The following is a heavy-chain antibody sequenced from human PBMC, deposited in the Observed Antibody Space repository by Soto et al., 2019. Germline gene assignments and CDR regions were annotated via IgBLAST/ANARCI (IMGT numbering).Heavy chain of an antibody. CDR1: GYSFTSYW. V-gene: IGHV5-51*01. D-gene: IGHD2-2*02. J-gene: IGHJ3*02. CDR3: ARQISRAKYCSSTSCYIPAYDAFDI. CDR2: IYPGDSDT. Sequence: GESLKISCKGSGYSFTSYWIGWVRQMPGKGLEWMGIIYPGDSDTRYSPSFQGHVTISADKSISTAYLQWSSLKASDTAMYYCARQISRAKYCSSTSCYIPAYDAFDIWGQGTMVTV.